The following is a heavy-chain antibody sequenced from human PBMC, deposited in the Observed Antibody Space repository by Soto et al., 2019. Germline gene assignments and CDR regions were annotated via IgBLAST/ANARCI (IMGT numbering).Heavy chain of an antibody. CDR2: IYHSGST. D-gene: IGHD3-3*01. CDR3: ARTSPYYDFWSGYPNYYYYYMDV. Sequence: QVQLQESGPGLVKPSGTLSLTCAVSSGSISSSNWWSWVRQPPGKGLEWIGEIYHSGSTNYNPSLKSRVTISVDKSKNQFSLKLSSVTAADTAVYYCARTSPYYDFWSGYPNYYYYYMDVWGKGTTVTVSS. J-gene: IGHJ6*03. CDR1: SGSISSSNW. V-gene: IGHV4-4*02.